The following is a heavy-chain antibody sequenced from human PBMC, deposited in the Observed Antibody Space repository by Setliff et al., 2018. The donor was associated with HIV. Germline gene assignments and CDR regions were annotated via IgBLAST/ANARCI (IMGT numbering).Heavy chain of an antibody. CDR3: ARYDYGDFDY. Sequence: SQTLSLTCAVFGGSFSGYYWSWIRQPPGKGLEWIGEINHSGSTDYNPSLKSRVTISVDTSKNQFSLNLSSVTAADTAVYYCARYDYGDFDYWGQGTPVTVSS. V-gene: IGHV4-34*01. J-gene: IGHJ4*02. D-gene: IGHD4-17*01. CDR1: GGSFSGYY. CDR2: INHSGST.